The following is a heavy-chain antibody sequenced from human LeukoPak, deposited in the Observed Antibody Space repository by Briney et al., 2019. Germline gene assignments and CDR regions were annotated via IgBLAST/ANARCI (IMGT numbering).Heavy chain of an antibody. CDR1: GGTFSSYA. J-gene: IGHJ4*02. Sequence: ASVHVSCKASGGTFSSYAISWVRQAPGQGLEWMGGIIPIFGTANYAQKFQGRVTITADESTSTAYMELSSLRSEDTAVYYCARGRNDEGDDYFDYWGQGTLVTVSS. CDR3: ARGRNDEGDDYFDY. D-gene: IGHD1-1*01. CDR2: IIPIFGTA. V-gene: IGHV1-69*13.